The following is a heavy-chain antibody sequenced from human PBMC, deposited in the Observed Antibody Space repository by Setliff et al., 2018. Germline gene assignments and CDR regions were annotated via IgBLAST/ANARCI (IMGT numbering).Heavy chain of an antibody. Sequence: PGGSLRLSCSASGFTFSTHSMNWVRQAPGKGLEWVSSISRSSTYIYYADSMKGRFTISRDNAKNTLYLQMNSLRAEDTAVYYCAKTYYYDSSGYSDYWGQGTLVTVSS. CDR2: ISRSSTYI. CDR1: GFTFSTHS. J-gene: IGHJ4*02. CDR3: AKTYYYDSSGYSDY. V-gene: IGHV3-21*04. D-gene: IGHD3-22*01.